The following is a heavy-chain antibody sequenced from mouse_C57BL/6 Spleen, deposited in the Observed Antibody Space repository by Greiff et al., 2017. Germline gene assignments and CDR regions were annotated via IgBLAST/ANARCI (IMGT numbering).Heavy chain of an antibody. CDR1: GYTFTDYE. CDR3: TDYGSSYGFAY. D-gene: IGHD1-1*01. V-gene: IGHV1-15*01. J-gene: IGHJ3*01. CDR2: IDPETGGT. Sequence: QVQLKESGAELVWPGASVTLSCKASGYTFTDYEMHWVKQTPVHGLEWIGAIDPETGGTAYNQKFKGKAILTADKSSSTAYMELRSLTSEDSAVYYCTDYGSSYGFAYWGQGTLVTVSA.